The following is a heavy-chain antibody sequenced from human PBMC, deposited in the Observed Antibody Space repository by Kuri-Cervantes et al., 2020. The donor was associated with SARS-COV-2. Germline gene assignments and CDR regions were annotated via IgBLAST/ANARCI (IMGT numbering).Heavy chain of an antibody. CDR3: AREGIAARPSHFDY. J-gene: IGHJ4*02. CDR1: GGSISSYY. D-gene: IGHD6-6*01. CDR2: IYYSGST. V-gene: IGHV4-59*01. Sequence: GSLRLSCTVSGGSISSYYWSWLRQPPGKGLEWIGYIYYSGSTNYNPSLKSRVTISVDTSKNQFSLKLSSVTAADTAVYYCAREGIAARPSHFDYWGQGTLVTVSS.